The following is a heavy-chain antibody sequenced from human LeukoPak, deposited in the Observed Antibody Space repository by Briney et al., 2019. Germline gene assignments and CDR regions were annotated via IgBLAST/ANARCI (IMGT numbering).Heavy chain of an antibody. V-gene: IGHV3-66*01. CDR3: AKDATAVIGTVYMDV. CDR1: EFSVGSNY. D-gene: IGHD4-11*01. CDR2: IYSGGST. Sequence: PGGSLRLSCAASEFSVGSNYMTWVRQAPGKGLEWVSLIYSGGSTYYADSVKGRFTISRDNSKNTLYLQMNSLRAEDTAVYYCAKDATAVIGTVYMDVWGKGTTVTISS. J-gene: IGHJ6*03.